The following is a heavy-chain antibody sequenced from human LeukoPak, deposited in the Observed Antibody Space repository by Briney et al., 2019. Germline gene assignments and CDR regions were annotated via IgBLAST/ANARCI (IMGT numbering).Heavy chain of an antibody. D-gene: IGHD2-15*01. CDR1: GGSISSSSYY. Sequence: SETLSLTCSVSGGSISSSSYYWGWIRQPPGKGLEWIGSIYYSGSTYYNPSLKSRVTISVDTSKNQFSLKLSSVTAADTAVYYCARMVDPRGYYFDYWGQGTLVTVSS. J-gene: IGHJ4*02. CDR3: ARMVDPRGYYFDY. CDR2: IYYSGST. V-gene: IGHV4-39*01.